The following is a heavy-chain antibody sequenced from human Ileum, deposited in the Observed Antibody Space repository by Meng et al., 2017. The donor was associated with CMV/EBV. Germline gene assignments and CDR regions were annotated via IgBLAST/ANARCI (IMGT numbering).Heavy chain of an antibody. J-gene: IGHJ3*02. Sequence: GESLKISCAASGFSVSNIYMHWVRQAPGKGLEWVAFIRDDGNEEYYVDSVKGRFTISRDNSKNTLYLLMNDLRPEDTAVYYCTREGVEPALTSGFDIWGQGATVTVSS. D-gene: IGHD1-14*01. CDR2: IRDDGNEE. CDR1: GFSVSNIY. CDR3: TREGVEPALTSGFDI. V-gene: IGHV3-30*02.